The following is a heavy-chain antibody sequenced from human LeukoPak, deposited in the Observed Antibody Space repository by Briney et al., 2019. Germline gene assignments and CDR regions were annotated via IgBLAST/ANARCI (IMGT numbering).Heavy chain of an antibody. CDR3: ARQRIAVAGYYYYGMDV. CDR2: IYPGDSDT. Sequence: GESLKISCKGSGYSFTSYWIGWVRQMPGKGLEWMGIIYPGDSDTRYSPSFQGQVTISADKSISTAYLRWSSLKASDTAMYYCARQRIAVAGYYYYGMDVWGQGTTVTVSS. CDR1: GYSFTSYW. D-gene: IGHD6-19*01. V-gene: IGHV5-51*01. J-gene: IGHJ6*02.